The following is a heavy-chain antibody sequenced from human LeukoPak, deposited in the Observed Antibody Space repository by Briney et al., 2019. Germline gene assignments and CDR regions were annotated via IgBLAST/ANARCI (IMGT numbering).Heavy chain of an antibody. Sequence: PSETLSLTCAVYGGSFSGYYWSWIRQPPGKGLEWIGEINHSGSTNYNPSLKSRVTISVDTSKNQFSLKLSSVTAADTAVYYCARRGRGSGWYNWFDPWGQGTLVTVSS. V-gene: IGHV4-34*01. J-gene: IGHJ5*02. D-gene: IGHD6-19*01. CDR3: ARRGRGSGWYNWFDP. CDR2: INHSGST. CDR1: GGSFSGYY.